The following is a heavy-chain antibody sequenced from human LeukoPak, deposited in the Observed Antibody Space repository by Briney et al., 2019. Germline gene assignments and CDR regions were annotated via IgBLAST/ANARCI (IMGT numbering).Heavy chain of an antibody. V-gene: IGHV4-31*03. D-gene: IGHD1-26*01. CDR2: IYYSGST. CDR1: GGSISSGGYY. Sequence: SETLSLTCTVSGGSISSGGYYWSWIRQHPGKGLEWIGYIYYSGSTYYNPSLKSRVTMSVDMSKNQFSLDLSSVTAADTAVYYCASSLVGARGNHFDYWGQGTLVTVSS. J-gene: IGHJ4*02. CDR3: ASSLVGARGNHFDY.